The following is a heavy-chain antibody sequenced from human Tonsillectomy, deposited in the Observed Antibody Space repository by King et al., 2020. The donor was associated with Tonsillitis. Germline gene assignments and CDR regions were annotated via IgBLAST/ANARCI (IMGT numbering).Heavy chain of an antibody. D-gene: IGHD3-22*01. J-gene: IGHJ6*03. CDR2: IWYDGSSE. V-gene: IGHV3-33*01. CDR1: GFAFSDYG. Sequence: HVQLVESGGGVVQPGRSLRLSCAASGFAFSDYGLHWVRQAPGKGLEWGAVIWYDGSSEHYADSVQGRFTISTDNSKNTLFLQMNSLRAEDTAVYYCARDHGYHDSSGYSTYYYMDVWGKGTTVTVSS. CDR3: ARDHGYHDSSGYSTYYYMDV.